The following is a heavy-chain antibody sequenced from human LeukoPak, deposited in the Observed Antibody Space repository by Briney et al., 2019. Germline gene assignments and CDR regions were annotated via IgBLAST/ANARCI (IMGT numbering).Heavy chain of an antibody. J-gene: IGHJ4*02. D-gene: IGHD4-23*01. Sequence: GGSLRLSCAASGFTFSSYGMHWVRQAPGKGLEWVAVISYDGSNKYYADSVKGRFTISRDNSKNTLYLQMNSLRAEDTAVYYFANLRWSNFDYWGQGTLVTVSS. V-gene: IGHV3-30*18. CDR1: GFTFSSYG. CDR3: ANLRWSNFDY. CDR2: ISYDGSNK.